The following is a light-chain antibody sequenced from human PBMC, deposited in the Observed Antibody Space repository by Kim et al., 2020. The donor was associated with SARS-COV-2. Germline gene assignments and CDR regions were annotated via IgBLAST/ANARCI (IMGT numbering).Light chain of an antibody. CDR1: QGINSW. Sequence: DIQMTQSPSSVSASVGDRVTITCRASQGINSWLAWYQQKPGKAPKLLISAASNLESGVPSRFSGSGSGTDFTLTISVLQPEDFATYYCQQANSFPSTFGQGTRLEIK. CDR3: QQANSFPST. J-gene: IGKJ5*01. CDR2: AAS. V-gene: IGKV1-12*01.